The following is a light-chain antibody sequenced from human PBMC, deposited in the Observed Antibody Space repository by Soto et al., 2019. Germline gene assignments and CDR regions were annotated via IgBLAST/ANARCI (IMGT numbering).Light chain of an antibody. V-gene: IGKV1-39*01. J-gene: IGKJ2*01. CDR2: TAS. Sequence: DIQMTQSPSSLSAVVGDRVSITCRSSQGIATYLNWYQQKPGKAPRPLIYTASTLESGVPSRFSGNGSVTDFTLTLSSVQPEDFATYYCQHSFNTPPYTFGQGTKLEI. CDR3: QHSFNTPPYT. CDR1: QGIATY.